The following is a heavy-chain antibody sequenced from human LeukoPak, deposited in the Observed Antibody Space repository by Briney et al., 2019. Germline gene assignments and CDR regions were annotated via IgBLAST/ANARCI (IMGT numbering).Heavy chain of an antibody. CDR2: VRNDGFDT. V-gene: IGHV3-30*02. CDR1: GLTFTNHG. CDR3: ARDRGKDYFGD. Sequence: PGGSLRLSCVTSGLTFTNHGLHWLRQAADRGLEWVALVRNDGFDTYHSNSVKGRFSISRDDSKNTVYLQMNSLRAEDTALYYCARDRGKDYFGDWGQGTQVTVSS. J-gene: IGHJ4*02. D-gene: IGHD4-23*01.